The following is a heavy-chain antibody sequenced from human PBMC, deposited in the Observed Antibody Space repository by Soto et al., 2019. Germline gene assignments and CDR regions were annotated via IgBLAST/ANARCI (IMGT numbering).Heavy chain of an antibody. V-gene: IGHV3-30-3*01. CDR1: GFTFSSYA. CDR2: ISYDASNK. Sequence: QVQLVESGGGVVQPGRSLRLSCAASGFTFSSYAMHWVRQAPGKGLEWVAVISYDASNKYYADSVKGRFTISRDNSKKTLYLQMNSLRDEDTAVYYCARGYSSSSAAFDYWGQGTLVTVSS. CDR3: ARGYSSSSAAFDY. D-gene: IGHD6-13*01. J-gene: IGHJ4*02.